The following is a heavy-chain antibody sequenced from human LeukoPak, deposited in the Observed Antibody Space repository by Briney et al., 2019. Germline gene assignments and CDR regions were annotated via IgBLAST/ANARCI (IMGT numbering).Heavy chain of an antibody. CDR3: AREEQQWLVRYYFDY. D-gene: IGHD6-19*01. CDR1: GFTFSSYA. Sequence: GRSLRLSCAASGFTFSSYAMHWVRQAPGKGLEWVAVISYDGSNKYYADSVKGRFTISRDNSKSTLYLQMNSLRAEDTAVYYCAREEQQWLVRYYFDYWGQGTLVTVSS. V-gene: IGHV3-30-3*01. J-gene: IGHJ4*02. CDR2: ISYDGSNK.